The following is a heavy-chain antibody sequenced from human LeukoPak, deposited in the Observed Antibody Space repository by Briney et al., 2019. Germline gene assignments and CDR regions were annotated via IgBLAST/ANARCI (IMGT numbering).Heavy chain of an antibody. CDR3: ARGGDGYNSPFDY. V-gene: IGHV3-20*04. CDR1: GFTFDDYG. D-gene: IGHD5-24*01. J-gene: IGHJ4*02. Sequence: PGGSLRLSCAASGFTFDDYGMSWVRQAPGKGLEWVSGINWNGGSTGYADSVKGRFTISRDNAKNSLYLQMNSLRVEDTAVYYCARGGDGYNSPFDYWGQGTPVTVSS. CDR2: INWNGGST.